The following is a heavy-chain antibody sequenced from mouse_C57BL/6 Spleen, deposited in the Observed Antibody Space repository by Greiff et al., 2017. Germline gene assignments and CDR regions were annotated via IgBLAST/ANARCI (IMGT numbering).Heavy chain of an antibody. CDR2: INPNNGGT. Sequence: EVQLQQSGPELVKPGASVKISCKASGYTFTDYYMNWVKQSHGKSLEWIGDINPNNGGTSYNQKFKGKATLTVDKSSSTAYMELRSLTSEDSAVYYCARWGYGSEAWFAYWGQGTLVTVSA. CDR1: GYTFTDYY. D-gene: IGHD1-1*01. V-gene: IGHV1-26*01. CDR3: ARWGYGSEAWFAY. J-gene: IGHJ3*01.